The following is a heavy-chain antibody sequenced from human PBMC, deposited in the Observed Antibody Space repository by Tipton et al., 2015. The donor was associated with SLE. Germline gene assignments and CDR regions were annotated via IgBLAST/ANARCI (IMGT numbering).Heavy chain of an antibody. J-gene: IGHJ6*03. V-gene: IGHV3-23*03. CDR3: AKDPRPSGDNYFYYYMDV. CDR2: IYDGGSTR. D-gene: IGHD2-21*02. Sequence: LRLSCAASGFTFGSYAMNWVRQAPGKGLEWVAVIYDGGSTRYYADSVRGRFTISRDNSKNTLYLQMDSLRAEDTAVYYCAKDPRPSGDNYFYYYMDVWGKGTTVTVSS. CDR1: GFTFGSYA.